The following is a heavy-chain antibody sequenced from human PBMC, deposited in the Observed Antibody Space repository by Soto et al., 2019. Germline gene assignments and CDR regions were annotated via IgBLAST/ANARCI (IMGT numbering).Heavy chain of an antibody. D-gene: IGHD3-22*01. J-gene: IGHJ4*02. CDR1: GFTFSSYW. CDR2: INSDGSST. CDR3: AKLGISYYYESSGYTF. Sequence: PGGSLRLSCAASGFTFSSYWMHWVRQAPGKGLVWVSRINSDGSSTSYADSVKGRFTISRDNAKNTLYLQMNSLRAEDTAVYYCAKLGISYYYESSGYTFWGQGTLVPVSS. V-gene: IGHV3-74*01.